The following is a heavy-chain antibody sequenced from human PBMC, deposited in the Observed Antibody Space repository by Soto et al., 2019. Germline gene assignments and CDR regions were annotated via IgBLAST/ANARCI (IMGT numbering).Heavy chain of an antibody. CDR2: IYSGGST. Sequence: EVQLVETGGGLIQPGGSLRLSCEASGFTVSSNYMSWVRQAPGKGLEWVSVIYSGGSTYYADSVKGRFTISRDNSKNTLYLQMNSLRAEDTAVYYCARDLVVTASGGDYYYGMDVWGQGPTVTVSS. CDR1: GFTVSSNY. D-gene: IGHD2-21*02. V-gene: IGHV3-53*02. CDR3: ARDLVVTASGGDYYYGMDV. J-gene: IGHJ6*02.